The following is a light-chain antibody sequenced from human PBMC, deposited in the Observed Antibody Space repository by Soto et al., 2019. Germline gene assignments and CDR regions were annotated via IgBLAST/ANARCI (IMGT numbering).Light chain of an antibody. CDR2: DAS. J-gene: IGKJ5*01. CDR1: QSVSSY. V-gene: IGKV3-11*01. Sequence: EIVLTQSPATLSLSPGERATLSCRASQSVSSYLAWYQQKPGQAPRLLIYDASNRATGIPARFSGSGYGTDFALTISSLEPEEFAGYYCQQRSNGVTFGQGTLLEIK. CDR3: QQRSNGVT.